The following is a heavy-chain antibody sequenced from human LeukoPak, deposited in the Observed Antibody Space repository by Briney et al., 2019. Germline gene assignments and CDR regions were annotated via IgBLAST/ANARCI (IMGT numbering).Heavy chain of an antibody. D-gene: IGHD2-21*01. CDR3: AKAPVTSCRGAYCYPFDS. CDR1: GFTFSNYD. J-gene: IGHJ4*02. V-gene: IGHV3-23*01. CDR2: TSSSDAGT. Sequence: TGGSLRLSCAASGFTFSNYDMNWVRQTPGKGLEWVAATSSSDAGTYHADSVRGRFTISRDNSKNTLYLQMNSLRAEDAAVYFCAKAPVTSCRGAYCYPFDSWGQGTLVTVSS.